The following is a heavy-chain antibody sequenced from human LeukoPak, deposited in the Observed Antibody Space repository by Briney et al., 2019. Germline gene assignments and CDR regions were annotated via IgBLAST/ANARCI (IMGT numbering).Heavy chain of an antibody. CDR1: GFSFSGDW. CDR2: ISPTGSTT. V-gene: IGHV3-74*01. Sequence: GGSLRLSCTASGFSFSGDWMHWARQLPGKGLVWVSRISPTGSTTSYADSVKGRFTVSRDNAKNTLYLQVNNLGAEDTAVYYCARGPNSNWSGLDFWGQGTLLTVSS. J-gene: IGHJ4*02. CDR3: ARGPNSNWSGLDF. D-gene: IGHD6-6*01.